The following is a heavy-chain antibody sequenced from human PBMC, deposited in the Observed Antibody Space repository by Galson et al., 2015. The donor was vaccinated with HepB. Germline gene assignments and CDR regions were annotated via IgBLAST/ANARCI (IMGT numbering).Heavy chain of an antibody. CDR1: GGSISSSSYY. CDR2: IYYSGST. J-gene: IGHJ4*02. Sequence: QVQLQESGPGLVKPSETLSLTCTVSGGSISSSSYYWGWIRQPPGKGLEWIGSIYYSGSTYYNPSLKSRVTISVDTSKNQFSLKLSSVTAADTAVYYCARERYSSGWYKSVRFDYWGQGTLVTVSS. CDR3: ARERYSSGWYKSVRFDY. V-gene: IGHV4-39*07. D-gene: IGHD6-19*01.